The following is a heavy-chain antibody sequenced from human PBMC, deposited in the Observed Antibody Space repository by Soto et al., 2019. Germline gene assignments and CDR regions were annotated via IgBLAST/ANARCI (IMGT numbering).Heavy chain of an antibody. V-gene: IGHV5-51*03. Sequence: GESLKISCNGSGYSFTNYWIVWVRQMPWKGLEWMGIIYPGDSDTRYSPSFQGQVTISADKSISTAYLQWSSLRAEDTAVYYCARTDPPGPGLRYCSGGSCYPSGTKGAFDIWGQGTMVTVSS. J-gene: IGHJ3*02. D-gene: IGHD2-15*01. CDR3: ARTDPPGPGLRYCSGGSCYPSGTKGAFDI. CDR1: GYSFTNYW. CDR2: IYPGDSDT.